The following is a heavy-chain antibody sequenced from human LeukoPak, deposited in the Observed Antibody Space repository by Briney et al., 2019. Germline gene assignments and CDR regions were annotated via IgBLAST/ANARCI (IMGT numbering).Heavy chain of an antibody. CDR2: ISPSGDIT. CDR1: GFIFSSHG. D-gene: IGHD5-12*01. CDR3: AKPPGLRRLDP. J-gene: IGHJ5*02. Sequence: PGGTLRLSCAASGFIFSSHGMNWVRQAPGKGLEWVSGISPSGDITYYADSVKGRFTISRDNPKNTLYLQRNSLRAEDTAVYYCAKPPGLRRLDPWGQGTLVTVSS. V-gene: IGHV3-23*01.